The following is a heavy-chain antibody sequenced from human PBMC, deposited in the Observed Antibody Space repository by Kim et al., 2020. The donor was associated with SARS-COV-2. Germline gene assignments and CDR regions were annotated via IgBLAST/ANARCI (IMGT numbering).Heavy chain of an antibody. CDR1: GFAFRSYE. J-gene: IGHJ4*02. CDR3: AQDYYGSGSFYF. D-gene: IGHD3-10*01. Sequence: GWSLRLSCAASGFAFRSYEMNWVRQAPGKGLEWISYISSSGSTIYYADSVKGRFTISRDNARNSLHLQMNSLRGGDTAVYFCAQDYYGSGSFYFGGQGTLVTVSS. V-gene: IGHV3-48*03. CDR2: ISSSGSTI.